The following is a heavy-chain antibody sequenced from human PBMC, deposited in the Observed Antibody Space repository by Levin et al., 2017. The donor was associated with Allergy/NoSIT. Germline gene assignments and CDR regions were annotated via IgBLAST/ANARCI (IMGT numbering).Heavy chain of an antibody. J-gene: IGHJ4*02. Sequence: LRLSCTVSGGSISSGGYYWSWIRQHPGKGLEWIGYIYYSGSTYYNPSLKSRVTISVDTSKNQFSLKLSSVTAADTAVYYCARPYYDSSGNILPFGYWGQGTLVTVSS. CDR3: ARPYYDSSGNILPFGY. D-gene: IGHD3-22*01. CDR1: GGSISSGGYY. V-gene: IGHV4-31*03. CDR2: IYYSGST.